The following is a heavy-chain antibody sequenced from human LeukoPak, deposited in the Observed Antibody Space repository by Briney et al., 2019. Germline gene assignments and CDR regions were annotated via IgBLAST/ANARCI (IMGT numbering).Heavy chain of an antibody. Sequence: GRSLRLSCAASGFTFDDYAMHWVRQAPGKGLEWVSGISWNSGSIGYADSVKGRFTISRDNAKNSLYLQMNSLRAEDTALYSCAKSSGAIAAYYFDYWGQGTLVTVSS. CDR1: GFTFDDYA. D-gene: IGHD6-25*01. CDR3: AKSSGAIAAYYFDY. J-gene: IGHJ4*02. V-gene: IGHV3-9*01. CDR2: ISWNSGSI.